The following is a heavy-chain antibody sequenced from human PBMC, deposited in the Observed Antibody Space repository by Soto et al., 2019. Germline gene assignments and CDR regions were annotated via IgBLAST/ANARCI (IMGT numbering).Heavy chain of an antibody. D-gene: IGHD1-26*01. J-gene: IGHJ6*02. CDR3: AHLSIVGAPWGMDV. CDR1: GFSLSTSGVG. CDR2: IYWDDDK. V-gene: IGHV2-5*02. Sequence: QITLKESGPTLVKPTQTLTLTCTFSGFSLSTSGVGVGWIRQPPGKALEWLALIYWDDDKRYSPSLKSRLTTIKXTXTNQVVLTMTNMDPVDTATYYCAHLSIVGAPWGMDVWGQGTTVTVSS.